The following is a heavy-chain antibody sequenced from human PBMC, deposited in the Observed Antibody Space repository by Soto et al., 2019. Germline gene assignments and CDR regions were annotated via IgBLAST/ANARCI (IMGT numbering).Heavy chain of an antibody. CDR1: DGSITSGGYY. CDR2: IYYTGST. CDR3: TRDLIFYGSGTGYMDV. Sequence: QVRLQESGPGLLKPSQTLSLTCTVSDGSITSGGYYWTWIRQHPGEGLEWIGNIYYTGSTYYNPSLKSRVTISLDTSENQFSLKLSSVTAADTAIYYCTRDLIFYGSGTGYMDVWGKGTTVTVSS. D-gene: IGHD3-10*01. J-gene: IGHJ6*03. V-gene: IGHV4-31*03.